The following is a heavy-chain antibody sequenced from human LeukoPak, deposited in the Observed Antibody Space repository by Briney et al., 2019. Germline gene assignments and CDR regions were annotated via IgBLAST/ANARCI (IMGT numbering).Heavy chain of an antibody. CDR2: ISSNGRTI. CDR1: GFTFSDYY. V-gene: IGHV3-11*01. CDR3: ARSSTNMVLYYFDF. D-gene: IGHD3-10*01. Sequence: PGGSLRLSCATSGFTFSDYYMSWIRQAPGKGLEWVSYISSNGRTIYYADSVKGRFTISRDNAKNSLFLQMNSLRAEDTAVYYCARSSTNMVLYYFDFWGQGTLVPVSS. J-gene: IGHJ4*02.